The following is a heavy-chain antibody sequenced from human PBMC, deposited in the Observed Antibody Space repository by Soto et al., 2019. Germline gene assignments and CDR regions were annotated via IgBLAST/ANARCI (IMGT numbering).Heavy chain of an antibody. CDR2: VYRTGST. D-gene: IGHD1-7*01. CDR1: GGSFTSNNW. J-gene: IGHJ4*02. V-gene: IGHV4-4*02. CDR3: ASRDPGTSVDY. Sequence: AETLSLTCAVSGGSFTSNNWWTWVRQPPGQGLEWIGEVYRTGSTNYNPSLKSRVTISLDKSENQFSLKVTSLTAADTAVYYCASRDPGTSVDYWGQGTLVTVSS.